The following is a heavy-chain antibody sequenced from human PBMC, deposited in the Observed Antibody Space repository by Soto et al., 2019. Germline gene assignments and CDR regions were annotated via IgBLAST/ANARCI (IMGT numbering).Heavy chain of an antibody. V-gene: IGHV3-9*01. Sequence: GGSLRLSCAASGFTFDDYAMHWVRQAPGKGLEWVSGISWNSGSIGYADSVKGRFTISRDNAKNSLYLQMNSLRAEDTALYYCAKDKVGGIVVVPAAMRNAFDIWGQGTMVTVSS. D-gene: IGHD2-2*01. J-gene: IGHJ3*02. CDR3: AKDKVGGIVVVPAAMRNAFDI. CDR1: GFTFDDYA. CDR2: ISWNSGSI.